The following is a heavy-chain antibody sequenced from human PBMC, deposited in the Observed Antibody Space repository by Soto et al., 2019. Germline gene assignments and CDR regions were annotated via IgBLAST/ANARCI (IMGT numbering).Heavy chain of an antibody. CDR1: GFTFTTYA. Sequence: EVQLLESGGGLVKPGGYLRLSCVASGFTFTTYAMNWVRQAPGKGLEWVSGISGSGGRKYYADSVKGRFTISRDNSKKMLYLQMNSLRAEDTAVYFCAESTEIYGSESYFYFGMDVWGQGTTVTVSS. CDR2: ISGSGGRK. V-gene: IGHV3-23*01. D-gene: IGHD3-10*01. J-gene: IGHJ6*02. CDR3: AESTEIYGSESYFYFGMDV.